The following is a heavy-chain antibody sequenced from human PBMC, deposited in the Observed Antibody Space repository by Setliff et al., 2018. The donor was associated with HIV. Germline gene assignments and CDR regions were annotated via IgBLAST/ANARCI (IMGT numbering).Heavy chain of an antibody. V-gene: IGHV3-7*01. J-gene: IGHJ4*02. CDR2: IKQDGSEK. D-gene: IGHD6-25*01. CDR3: ARDTTSGWMLTN. CDR1: GFTFNNYW. Sequence: PGGSLRLSCVASGFTFNNYWMNWVRQAPGKGLEWVANIKQDGSEKYYVDSVKGRFTISRDNAKNSLYLQMDSLRAEDTAVYYCARDTTSGWMLTNWGQGTLGTVSS.